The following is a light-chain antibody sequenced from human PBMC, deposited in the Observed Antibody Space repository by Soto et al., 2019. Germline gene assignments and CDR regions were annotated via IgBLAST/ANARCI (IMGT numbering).Light chain of an antibody. V-gene: IGKV3-11*01. CDR2: EAS. J-gene: IGKJ1*01. CDR1: QSFSSY. Sequence: EIVLTQSPATLSLSPGERATLSFRASQSFSSYLAWYQQKPGQAPRLLMYEASNRATGIPARFSGGGSGTDFTLTISSLEPEDFAVYYCQQRSDWPWTFGQGTKVDIK. CDR3: QQRSDWPWT.